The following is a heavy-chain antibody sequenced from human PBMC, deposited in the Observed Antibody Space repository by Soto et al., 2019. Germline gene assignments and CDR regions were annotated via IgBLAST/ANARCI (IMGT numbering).Heavy chain of an antibody. CDR3: AKASLVRGVRYFDD. CDR1: GFTWSSYA. CDR2: ISGSGGST. V-gene: IGHV3-23*01. J-gene: IGHJ4*02. D-gene: IGHD3-10*01. Sequence: XGSLRLSFAASGFTWSSYAMSWVRQAPGKGLEWVSAISGSGGSTYYADSVKGRFTISRDNSKNTLYLQMNSLRAEDTAVYYCAKASLVRGVRYFDDWGQGTLVTVSS.